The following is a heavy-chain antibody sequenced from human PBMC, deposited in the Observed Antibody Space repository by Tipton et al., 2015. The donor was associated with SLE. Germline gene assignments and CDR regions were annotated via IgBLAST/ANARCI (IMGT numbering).Heavy chain of an antibody. CDR1: GGSISTNY. CDR2: NSYGGGT. V-gene: IGHV4-59*08. Sequence: TLSLTCTVSGGSISTNYWIWIRQPPGKGLEWIGYNSYGGGTNYNPSLKSRVTISVDPAKNQFSLKLTSVTAADTAVYYCARGMVTWRGAILGVDVWGQGTTVNVSS. CDR3: ARGMVTWRGAILGVDV. D-gene: IGHD2-21*02. J-gene: IGHJ6*02.